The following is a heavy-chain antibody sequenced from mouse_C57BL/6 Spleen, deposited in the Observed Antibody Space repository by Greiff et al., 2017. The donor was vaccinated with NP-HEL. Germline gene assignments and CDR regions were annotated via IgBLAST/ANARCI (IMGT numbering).Heavy chain of an antibody. CDR2: IHPNSGST. V-gene: IGHV1-64*01. J-gene: IGHJ2*01. CDR3: ARQDSNYGYFDY. CDR1: GYTFTSYW. Sequence: QVHVKQPGAELVKPGASVKLSCKASGYTFTSYWMHWVKQRPGQGLEWIGMIHPNSGSTNYNEKFKSKATLTVDKSSSTAYMQLSSLTSEDSAVYYCARQDSNYGYFDYWGQGTTLTVSS. D-gene: IGHD2-5*01.